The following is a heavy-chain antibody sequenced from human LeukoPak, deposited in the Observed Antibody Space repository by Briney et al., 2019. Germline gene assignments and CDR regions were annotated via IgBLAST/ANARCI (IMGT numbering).Heavy chain of an antibody. V-gene: IGHV3-30*18. CDR1: RFTFSSYG. D-gene: IGHD6-13*01. Sequence: GGSLRLSCAAARFTFSSYGIQWVRQAAGRGLEWVAVISYDGSNKNYADSVKGRFTISRDNSKNTLYLQMNSLRAEDTAVYYCAKAPIAAAGIYYFDYWGQGTLVTVSS. CDR3: AKAPIAAAGIYYFDY. CDR2: ISYDGSNK. J-gene: IGHJ4*02.